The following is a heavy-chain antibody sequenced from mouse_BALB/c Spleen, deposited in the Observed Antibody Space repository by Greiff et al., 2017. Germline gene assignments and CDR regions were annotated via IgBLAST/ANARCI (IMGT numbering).Heavy chain of an antibody. Sequence: DVKLQESGPGLVKPSQSLSLTCTVTGYSITSDYAWNWIRQFPGNKLEWMGYISYSGSTSYNPSLKSRISITRDTSKNQFFLQLNSVTTEDTATYYCAREDVNYFDYWGQGTTLTVSS. J-gene: IGHJ2*01. CDR2: ISYSGST. CDR1: GYSITSDYA. CDR3: AREDVNYFDY. V-gene: IGHV3-2*02.